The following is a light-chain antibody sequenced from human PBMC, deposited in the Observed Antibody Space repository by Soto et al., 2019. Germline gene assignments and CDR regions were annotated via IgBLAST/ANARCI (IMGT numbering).Light chain of an antibody. CDR2: ATS. Sequence: EIVVTQSTATLSVSPGERATLSCRASQSVGNNFAWYQQKPGQAPRLLIFATSTRATGVPARFSGSGSGTEFTLTISSLQSEDFAVYYCQQYGGWPLTFVGGAKVEIE. V-gene: IGKV3-15*01. J-gene: IGKJ4*01. CDR1: QSVGNN. CDR3: QQYGGWPLT.